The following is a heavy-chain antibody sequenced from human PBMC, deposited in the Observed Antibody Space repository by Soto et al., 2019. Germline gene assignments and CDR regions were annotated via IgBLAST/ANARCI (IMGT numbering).Heavy chain of an antibody. V-gene: IGHV3-23*01. CDR2: ISGSGCGT. CDR1: GFTFSSYA. J-gene: IGHJ6*02. D-gene: IGHD6-19*01. Sequence: GGSLRLSCAASGFTFSSYAMSWVRHAPGKGLEWVSAISGSGCGTYYADSVKGRFTISRDNSKNTRYLRMNSLRAEDTAVYYCATLPIGVAGTDYCYYGMDVWGQGTTVTVSS. CDR3: ATLPIGVAGTDYCYYGMDV.